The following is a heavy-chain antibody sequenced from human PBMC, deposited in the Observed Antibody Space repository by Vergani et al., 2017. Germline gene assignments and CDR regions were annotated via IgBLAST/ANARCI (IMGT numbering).Heavy chain of an antibody. J-gene: IGHJ5*02. D-gene: IGHD2-2*01. CDR3: ARNPIVVVPAAPDWFDP. CDR2: IYYSGST. V-gene: IGHV4-39*01. CDR1: GGSISSSSYY. Sequence: QLQLQESGPGLVKPSETLSLTCTVSGGSISSSSYYWGWIRQPPGKGLEWIGSIYYSGSTYYNPSLKSRVTISVDTSKYQFSLKLSSVTAADTAVYYCARNPIVVVPAAPDWFDPWGQGTLVTVSS.